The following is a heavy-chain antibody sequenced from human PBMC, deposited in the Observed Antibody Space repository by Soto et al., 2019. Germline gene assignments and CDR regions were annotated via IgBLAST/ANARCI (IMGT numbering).Heavy chain of an antibody. J-gene: IGHJ4*02. CDR2: IYYSGST. V-gene: IGHV4-59*01. CDR3: ARDRRLTIFGVASYFDY. CDR1: GGSISSYY. D-gene: IGHD3-3*01. Sequence: SETLSLTCTVSGGSISSYYWSWIRQPPGKGLEWIGYIYYSGSTNYNPSLKSRVTISVDTSKNQFSLKLSSVTAADTAVYYCARDRRLTIFGVASYFDYWGQGTLVTVSS.